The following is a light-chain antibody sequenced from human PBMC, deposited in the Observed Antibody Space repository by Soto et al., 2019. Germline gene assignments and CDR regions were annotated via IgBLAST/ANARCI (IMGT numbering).Light chain of an antibody. Sequence: EIVMTQSPATLSVSPGERATLSCRASQSVSSNLAWYQQKPGQAPRLLIYGASTRATGIPARFSGSGSGTEFTLTISSLQSEDFAVYYCQQYNNWPPERTFGQGTKV. CDR3: QQYNNWPPERT. V-gene: IGKV3-15*01. CDR1: QSVSSN. J-gene: IGKJ1*01. CDR2: GAS.